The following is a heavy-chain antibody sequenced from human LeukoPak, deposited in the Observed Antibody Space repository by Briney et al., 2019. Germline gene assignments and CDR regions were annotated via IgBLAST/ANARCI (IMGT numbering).Heavy chain of an antibody. V-gene: IGHV3-74*01. CDR3: ANDRGYCFDY. CDR1: GFTFSNFW. J-gene: IGHJ4*02. CDR2: IKADGSST. D-gene: IGHD3-22*01. Sequence: PGGSLRLSCAASGFTFSNFWMHWVRQVPGKGLVWVSRIKADGSSTTYADSVKGRFTISRDNAKNTVYLQMNSLRAGDTAVYYCANDRGYCFDYWGQGTLVTVPS.